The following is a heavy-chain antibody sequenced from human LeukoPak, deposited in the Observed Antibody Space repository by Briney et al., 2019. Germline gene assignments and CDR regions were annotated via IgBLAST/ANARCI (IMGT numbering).Heavy chain of an antibody. J-gene: IGHJ3*02. CDR3: ATALWFGEQPDAFDI. V-gene: IGHV3-7*01. D-gene: IGHD3-10*01. CDR1: GFTFSSYW. CDR2: IKQDGSEK. Sequence: GGSLRLSCAASGFTFSSYWMSWVRQAPGKGLEWVANIKQDGSEKYYVDSVKGRFTISRDNAKNSLCLQMNSLRAEDTAVYYCATALWFGEQPDAFDIWGQGTMVTVSS.